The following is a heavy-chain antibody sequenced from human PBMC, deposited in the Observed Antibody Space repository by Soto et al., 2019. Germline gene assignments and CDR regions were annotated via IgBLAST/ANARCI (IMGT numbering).Heavy chain of an antibody. V-gene: IGHV3-23*01. CDR2: ISGDGGGT. J-gene: IGHJ6*02. D-gene: IGHD6-13*01. CDR1: GFTFSNSA. Sequence: EVQLLESGGGLVQPGGSLRLSCAASGFTFSNSAITWVRQAPGKGLEWVSIISGDGGGTHYADSVKGRFTISRDNSKNTLCLQMNSLRPEDTAVYYCAKIKTFGAASDYYYGLDVWGQGTTVTVSS. CDR3: AKIKTFGAASDYYYGLDV.